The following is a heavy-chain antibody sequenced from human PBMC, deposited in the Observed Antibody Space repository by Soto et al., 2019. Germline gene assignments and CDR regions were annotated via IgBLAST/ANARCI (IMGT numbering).Heavy chain of an antibody. CDR1: GFSFTTYA. D-gene: IGHD3-10*01. V-gene: IGHV3-64*02. Sequence: GGSLRLSCAASGFSFTTYAMHWVRQAPGKGLQYVAAISTDGGGTYYTDSVKGRFIISRGNSKSTLYLQMGSLRGEDMAVYYCARYGSGSAYDHWGQGTLVTVSS. CDR3: ARYGSGSAYDH. CDR2: ISTDGGGT. J-gene: IGHJ4*02.